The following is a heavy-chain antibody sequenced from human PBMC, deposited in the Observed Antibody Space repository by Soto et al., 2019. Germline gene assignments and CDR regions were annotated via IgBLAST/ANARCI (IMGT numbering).Heavy chain of an antibody. CDR2: IYYSGST. V-gene: IGHV4-59*11. D-gene: IGHD3-22*01. CDR3: AREVRSYYYDSSGYYYDY. J-gene: IGHJ4*02. CDR1: AGYISSPY. Sequence: SETMPLPCTVAAGYISSPYWSWIRQPPGKGLEWIGYIYYSGSTNYNPSLKSRVTISVDTSKNQFSLKLSSVTAADTAVYYCAREVRSYYYDSSGYYYDYWDQGTLVAVSS.